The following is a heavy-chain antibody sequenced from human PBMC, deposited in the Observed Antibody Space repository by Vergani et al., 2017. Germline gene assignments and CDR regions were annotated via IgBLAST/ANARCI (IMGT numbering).Heavy chain of an antibody. V-gene: IGHV4-61*01. Sequence: QVQLQESGPGLVKPSETLSLTCTVSGGSVSSGSYYWSWIRQPPGKGLEWIGYIYYSGSTNYNPSLKSRVTISVDTSKNQFSLKLSSVTAAETAVYYCASSGTAXVDYWGQGTLVTVSS. CDR3: ASSGTAXVDY. D-gene: IGHD5-18*01. J-gene: IGHJ4*02. CDR1: GGSVSSGSYY. CDR2: IYYSGST.